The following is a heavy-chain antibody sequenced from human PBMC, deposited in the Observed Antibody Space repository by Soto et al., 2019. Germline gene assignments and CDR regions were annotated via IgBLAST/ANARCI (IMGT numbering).Heavy chain of an antibody. CDR2: FSGTGGYT. Sequence: PVGSLRLSCAASGFTLSSYAMSWVRQAPGKGLEWVSTFSGTGGYTYYADSVKGRFTISRDDSKNTLFLHMNSLRAADTAVYYCARGQRALITYGPFDPWGQGTLVTVS. CDR3: ARGQRALITYGPFDP. CDR1: GFTLSSYA. J-gene: IGHJ5*02. V-gene: IGHV3-23*01. D-gene: IGHD4-17*01.